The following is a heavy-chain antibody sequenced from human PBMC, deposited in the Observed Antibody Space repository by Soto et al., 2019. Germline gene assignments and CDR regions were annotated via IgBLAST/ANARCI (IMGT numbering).Heavy chain of an antibody. CDR1: GFTFSSYV. V-gene: IGHV3-23*01. CDR3: ARDFGGDWSGSYYYGMDV. Sequence: GGSLRLSCAASGFTFSSYVMSWVRQAPGKGLEWVSAISGSGSGTYYADSVKGRFTISRDNSKNTLYLQMNSLRAEDAAVYYCARDFGGDWSGSYYYGMDVWGQGTTVTVSS. D-gene: IGHD3-3*01. CDR2: ISGSGSGT. J-gene: IGHJ6*02.